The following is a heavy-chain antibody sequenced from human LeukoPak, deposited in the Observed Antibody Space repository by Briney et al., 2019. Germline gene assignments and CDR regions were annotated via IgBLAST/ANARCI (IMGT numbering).Heavy chain of an antibody. V-gene: IGHV4-59*08. Sequence: ASETLSLTCTVSGGSISNYYWGWIRQPPGKGLEWIGNIYYSGSTNYNSSLESRVTISVDTTKNQFSLKLSSVTAADTAVYYCARQRAAAGPRGYFQHWGQGILVTVSS. CDR1: GGSISNYY. CDR3: ARQRAAAGPRGYFQH. D-gene: IGHD6-13*01. J-gene: IGHJ1*01. CDR2: IYYSGST.